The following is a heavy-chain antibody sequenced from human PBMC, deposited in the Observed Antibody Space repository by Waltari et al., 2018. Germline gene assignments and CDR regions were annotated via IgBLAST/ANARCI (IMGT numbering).Heavy chain of an antibody. J-gene: IGHJ3*02. CDR3: ASLKYYDSSGYYYFAFDI. V-gene: IGHV1-2*02. CDR2: INPNSGGT. Sequence: QVQLVQSGAEVKKPGASVKVSCKASGYPFTGYYMHWVRQAPGQGLEWMGWINPNSGGTNYAQKFQGRVTMTRDTSISTAYMELSRLRSDDTAVYYCASLKYYDSSGYYYFAFDIWGQGTMVTVSS. D-gene: IGHD3-22*01. CDR1: GYPFTGYY.